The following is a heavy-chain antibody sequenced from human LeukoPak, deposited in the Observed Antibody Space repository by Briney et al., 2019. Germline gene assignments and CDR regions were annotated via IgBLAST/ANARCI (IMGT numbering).Heavy chain of an antibody. Sequence: GGSLRLSCAVSGFTFSDYAMSWVRQAPGKGLEWVSHISGSGGSTYYADSVKGRFTISRDNAKNSLYLQMNSLRAEDTAVYYCARTTVAGTYYFDYWGQGTLVTVSS. D-gene: IGHD6-19*01. CDR2: ISGSGGST. CDR1: GFTFSDYA. J-gene: IGHJ4*02. CDR3: ARTTVAGTYYFDY. V-gene: IGHV3-23*01.